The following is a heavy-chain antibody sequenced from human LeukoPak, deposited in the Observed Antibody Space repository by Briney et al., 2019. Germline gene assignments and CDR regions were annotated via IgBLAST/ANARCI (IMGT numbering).Heavy chain of an antibody. D-gene: IGHD6-13*01. Sequence: GGSLRLSCAASGFTFYDYVMHWVGQAPGKGLDWGSLMSCNCCYTDYADSLKGRFTISRHNNKHFLYLQMNSLRSDDTALYYCARGVPGSSSWDYFDYWGQGTLVTVSS. J-gene: IGHJ4*02. CDR3: ARGVPGSSSWDYFDY. V-gene: IGHV3-43*01. CDR1: GFTFYDYV. CDR2: MSCNCCYT.